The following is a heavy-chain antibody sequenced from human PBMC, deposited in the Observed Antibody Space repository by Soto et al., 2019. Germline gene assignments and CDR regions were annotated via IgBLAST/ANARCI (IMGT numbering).Heavy chain of an antibody. Sequence: PCVTLPHSKVVSCGKIRDLDGWSSIHPILGKGLEWIGEIYHSGSTNYNPSLKSRVTISVDKSKNQFSLKLSSVTAADTAVYYCAGRGRRFYYYYGRDVCGQGTTVTGSS. CDR1: CGKIRDLDG. V-gene: IGHV4-4*02. J-gene: IGHJ6*02. CDR3: AGRGRRFYYYYGRDV. CDR2: IYHSGST. D-gene: IGHD4-17*01.